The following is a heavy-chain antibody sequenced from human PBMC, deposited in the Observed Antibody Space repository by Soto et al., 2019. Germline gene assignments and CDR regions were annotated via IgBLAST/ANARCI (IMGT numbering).Heavy chain of an antibody. CDR1: GYSFNEAW. V-gene: IGHV3-15*07. D-gene: IGHD2-15*01. Sequence: EVQLVESAGGLVKPGGSLRLSCVASGYSFNEAWMNWVRQAPGQGLEWVGRIKTSAGGGATNYAAPVQGRFTISRDDSKNTLYRHMNSLRPEDTAIYYCTTGSVEGIWGQGTTVIVSS. CDR3: TTGSVEGI. CDR2: IKTSAGGGAT. J-gene: IGHJ6*02.